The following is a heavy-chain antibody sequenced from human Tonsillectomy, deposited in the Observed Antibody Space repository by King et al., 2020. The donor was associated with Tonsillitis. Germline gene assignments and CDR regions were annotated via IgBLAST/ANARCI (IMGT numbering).Heavy chain of an antibody. CDR1: GGSISSYY. J-gene: IGHJ3*02. CDR2: SYYSGST. CDR3: ARGVLRYFDWMDDAFDI. Sequence: VQLQESGPGLVKPSETLSLTCTVSGGSISSYYWSWIRQPPGKGLEWIGYSYYSGSTNYNPSLKSRVTISVDTSKNQFSLKLSSVTAADTAVYYCARGVLRYFDWMDDAFDIWGQGTMVTVSS. D-gene: IGHD3-9*01. V-gene: IGHV4-59*01.